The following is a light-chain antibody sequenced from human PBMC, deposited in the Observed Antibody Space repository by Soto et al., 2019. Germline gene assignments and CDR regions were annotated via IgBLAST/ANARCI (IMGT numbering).Light chain of an antibody. Sequence: DVQMTQSPSSLSASVGDSVTITCRASQSVFNHLSWFQQRPGKGPKLLIYDASSLHAGVPSRFSGSGYGTDFTLTISTVQPEDSAIFYCHLSSSTPLAFGGGTRVELK. V-gene: IGKV1-39*01. CDR1: QSVFNH. CDR2: DAS. J-gene: IGKJ4*01. CDR3: HLSSSTPLA.